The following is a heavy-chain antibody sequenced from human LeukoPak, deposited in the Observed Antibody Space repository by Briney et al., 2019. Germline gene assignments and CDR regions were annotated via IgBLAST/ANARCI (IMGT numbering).Heavy chain of an antibody. V-gene: IGHV4-39*01. CDR1: GGSISSSSYY. D-gene: IGHD3-3*01. CDR3: ASPPMGTYYDFWSGYYPYYFDY. J-gene: IGHJ4*02. CDR2: IYYSWST. Sequence: SETLSLSCTVSGGSISSSSYYWGWIRQPPGKGLEWIGSIYYSWSTYYNPSLKSRVTISVDTSKNQFSLKLSSVTAADTAVYYCASPPMGTYYDFWSGYYPYYFDYWGQGTLVTVSS.